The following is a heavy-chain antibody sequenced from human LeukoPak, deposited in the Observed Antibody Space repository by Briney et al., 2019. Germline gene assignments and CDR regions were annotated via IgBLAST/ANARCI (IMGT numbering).Heavy chain of an antibody. CDR3: ARDVPTGRMDYYYGMDV. Sequence: GGSLRLSCAASGFTFSDNYMSWIRQAPGKGLEWVSYISSSGSTIYYADSVKGRFTISRDNAKNSLYLQMNSLRAEDTAVYYCARDVPTGRMDYYYGMDVWGQGTTVTVSS. D-gene: IGHD1-1*01. J-gene: IGHJ6*02. CDR2: ISSSGSTI. CDR1: GFTFSDNY. V-gene: IGHV3-11*01.